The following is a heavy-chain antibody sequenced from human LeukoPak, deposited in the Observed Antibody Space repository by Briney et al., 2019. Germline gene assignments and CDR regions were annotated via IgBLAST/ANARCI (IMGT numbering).Heavy chain of an antibody. D-gene: IGHD6-6*01. CDR1: GYTFTGYY. J-gene: IGHJ6*02. CDR2: INPNSGGT. Sequence: GASVKVSCKASGYTFTGYYMHWVRQAPGQGLEWMGWINPNSGGTNYAQKFQGRVTMTRDTSISTAYMELSRLRSDDTAVYYCARSRSSSGPYYYYGMDVWGQGTTVTVS. V-gene: IGHV1-2*02. CDR3: ARSRSSSGPYYYYGMDV.